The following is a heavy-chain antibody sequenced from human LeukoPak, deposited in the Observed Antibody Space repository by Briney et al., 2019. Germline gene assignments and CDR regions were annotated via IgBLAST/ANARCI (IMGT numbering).Heavy chain of an antibody. Sequence: GASVKVSCKASGYTFSTYYMHWVRQAPGQGLEWMGLINLSGGSTSYAQKFQGRVTMTRDTSTSTVYMGLSSLRSEDTAVYYCARDVVVVPSAHYTMDVWGQGTTVTVSS. CDR2: INLSGGST. CDR3: ARDVVVVPSAHYTMDV. V-gene: IGHV1-46*01. J-gene: IGHJ6*02. CDR1: GYTFSTYY. D-gene: IGHD2-2*01.